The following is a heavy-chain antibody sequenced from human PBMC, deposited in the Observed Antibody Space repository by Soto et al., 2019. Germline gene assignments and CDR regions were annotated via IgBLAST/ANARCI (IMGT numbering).Heavy chain of an antibody. V-gene: IGHV3-23*01. Sequence: GSLRLSCAASGFMFENYAMIWVRQAPGKGLEWVATVRGNSYGAYYADSVRGRFIISRDNSKNTMSLQLNSLRDDDTAIYYCAKGKSENGVDWLDPWGPGTLVTVSS. CDR3: AKGKSENGVDWLDP. CDR2: VRGNSYGA. J-gene: IGHJ5*02. D-gene: IGHD2-8*01. CDR1: GFMFENYA.